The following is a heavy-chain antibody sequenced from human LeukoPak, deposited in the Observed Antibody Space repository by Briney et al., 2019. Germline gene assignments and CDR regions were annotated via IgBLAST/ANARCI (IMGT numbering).Heavy chain of an antibody. J-gene: IGHJ4*02. CDR3: ARGYYDRSGSSNPFDS. V-gene: IGHV4-59*01. Sequence: SSETLSLTCTVSGDSISSSYWSWIRQPPGKRLEWVGYVHYTGKTNYHPSLNNRATISVDMSKNQLSLTLTSVTVADTAMYYCARGYYDRSGSSNPFDSWGQGTLVTVSA. D-gene: IGHD3-22*01. CDR1: GDSISSSY. CDR2: VHYTGKT.